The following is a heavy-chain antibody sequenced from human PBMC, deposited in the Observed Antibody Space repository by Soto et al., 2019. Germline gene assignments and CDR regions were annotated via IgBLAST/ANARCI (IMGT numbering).Heavy chain of an antibody. CDR3: ARCFSTSCPLDY. CDR1: GYIFTNYW. V-gene: IGHV5-10-1*01. CDR2: IXXSXXXX. J-gene: IGHJ4*02. D-gene: IGHD2-2*01. Sequence: GESLKISCKGSGYIFTNYWISWVRQKPGQGLXGVXXIXXSXXXXXYXXPFQGHVTFSADNYIPPPCLQWGSLKASDTAMYYCARCFSTSCPLDYWGQGTLVTVSS.